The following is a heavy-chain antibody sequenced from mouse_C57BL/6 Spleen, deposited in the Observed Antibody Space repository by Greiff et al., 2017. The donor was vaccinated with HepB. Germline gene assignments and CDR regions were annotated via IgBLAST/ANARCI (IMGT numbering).Heavy chain of an antibody. D-gene: IGHD2-4*01. Sequence: EVQLQQSGPELVKPGASVKISCKASGYSFTGYYMNWVKQSPEKSLEWIGEINPSTGGTTYNQKFKAKATLTVEKSSSTAYMQLKSLKSEDSAVYYCARGGNYYYYDVYWYFDVWGTGTTVTVSS. CDR1: GYSFTGYY. CDR2: INPSTGGT. CDR3: ARGGNYYYYDVYWYFDV. V-gene: IGHV1-42*01. J-gene: IGHJ1*03.